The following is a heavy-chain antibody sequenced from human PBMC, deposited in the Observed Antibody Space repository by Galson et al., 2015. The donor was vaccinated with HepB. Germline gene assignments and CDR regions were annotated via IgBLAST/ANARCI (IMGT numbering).Heavy chain of an antibody. CDR2: IDPRGGST. CDR1: GYTFTNYY. J-gene: IGHJ5*02. D-gene: IGHD3-22*01. Sequence: SVKVSCKASGYTFTNYYLHWVRQAPGQGLEWMAIIDPRGGSTTFAQKFQGRVTLTRDTSTSTVYMELSSLRSEDTAVYYCARGGSYFDGRGALYNWFDPCGQGTLVTVSS. V-gene: IGHV1-46*01. CDR3: ARGGSYFDGRGALYNWFDP.